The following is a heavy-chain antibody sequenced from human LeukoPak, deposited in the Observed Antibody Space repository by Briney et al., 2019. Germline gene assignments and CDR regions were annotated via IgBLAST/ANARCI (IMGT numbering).Heavy chain of an antibody. V-gene: IGHV3-23*01. CDR3: AKDRRGNWNYVGHFDH. Sequence: GGSLRLSCAASGFTVSSNYMSWGRQAPGKGLEWVSTSSESGSATRYADSVKGRFTISRDNSMSTLYLQMDSLRAEDTAVYYCAKDRRGNWNYVGHFDHWGQGTLVTVSS. CDR1: GFTVSSNY. J-gene: IGHJ4*02. CDR2: SSESGSAT. D-gene: IGHD1-7*01.